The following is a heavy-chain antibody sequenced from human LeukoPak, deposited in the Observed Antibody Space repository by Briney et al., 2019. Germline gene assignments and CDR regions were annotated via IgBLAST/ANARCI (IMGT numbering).Heavy chain of an antibody. D-gene: IGHD2-8*01. CDR3: ARVLYDSFDP. V-gene: IGHV4-61*01. CDR1: GSSVSSGSYY. CDR2: LYYSGST. J-gene: IGHJ5*02. Sequence: SETLSLTCTVSGSSVSSGSYYWSWIRQPPGKGLEWIGYLYYSGSTNDDPSLKNRVTISLDASKSQFSLRLTSVTAADTAVYYCARVLYDSFDPWGQGTLVTVSS.